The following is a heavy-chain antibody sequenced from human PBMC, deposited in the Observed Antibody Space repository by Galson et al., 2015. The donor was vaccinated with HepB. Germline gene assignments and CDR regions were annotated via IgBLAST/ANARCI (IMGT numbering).Heavy chain of an antibody. D-gene: IGHD3-3*01. CDR1: GFTFSSYW. J-gene: IGHJ6*02. CDR3: ARRISLVLGIITKPDYYYGMDV. Sequence: SLRLSCAASGFTFSSYWMNWVRQAPGKGLEWVAHINQDGSSKYYVDSVKGRFTISRDNAKDSVYPQLDSLRAEDTAVYYCARRISLVLGIITKPDYYYGMDVWGQGTTVTVAS. CDR2: INQDGSSK. V-gene: IGHV3-7*03.